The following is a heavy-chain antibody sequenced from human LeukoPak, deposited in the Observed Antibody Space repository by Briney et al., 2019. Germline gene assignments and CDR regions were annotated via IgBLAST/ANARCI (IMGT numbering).Heavy chain of an antibody. Sequence: GGSLRLSCAASGFTFNSCAMHWVRQAPGKGLEWVAVVSSDESIKFYGDSVKGRFTISRDNSKNTLYLQMNSLRAEDTALYYCAKDVGSRSNINNWFDPWGQGTLVTVSS. CDR3: AKDVGSRSNINNWFDP. CDR1: GFTFNSCA. D-gene: IGHD6-13*01. CDR2: VSSDESIK. J-gene: IGHJ5*02. V-gene: IGHV3-30*18.